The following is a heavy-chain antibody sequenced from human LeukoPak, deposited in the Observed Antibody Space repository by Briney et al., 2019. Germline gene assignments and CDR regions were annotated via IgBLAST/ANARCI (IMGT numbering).Heavy chain of an antibody. Sequence: SETPSLTCTVSGGSISSSSYYWGWIRQPPGKGLEWIGSIYYSGSTYYNPSLKSRVTISVDTSKNQFSLKLSSVTAADTAVYYCARMGFLLSYYFDYWGQGTLVTVSS. CDR3: ARMGFLLSYYFDY. D-gene: IGHD3-3*01. CDR1: GGSISSSSYY. CDR2: IYYSGST. V-gene: IGHV4-39*07. J-gene: IGHJ4*02.